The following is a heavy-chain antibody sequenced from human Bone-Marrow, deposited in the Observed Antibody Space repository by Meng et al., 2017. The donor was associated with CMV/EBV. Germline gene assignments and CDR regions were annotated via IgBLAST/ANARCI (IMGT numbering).Heavy chain of an antibody. J-gene: IGHJ4*02. CDR2: ISYDGSNK. CDR3: ARDSVTTKTVD. V-gene: IGHV3-30*04. CDR1: GFTFSSYA. Sequence: GESLKISCAASGFTFSSYAMHWVRQAPGKGLEWVAVISYDGSNKYYADSVKGRFTISRDNSKNTLYLQMNSLRAEDTAVYYCARDSVTTKTVDWGQASLVTVSS. D-gene: IGHD4-11*01.